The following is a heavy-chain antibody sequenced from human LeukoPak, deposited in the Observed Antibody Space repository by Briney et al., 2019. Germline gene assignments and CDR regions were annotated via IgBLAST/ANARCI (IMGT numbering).Heavy chain of an antibody. V-gene: IGHV1-18*01. D-gene: IGHD3-22*01. Sequence: ASVKVSCKASGYTFTSYGISWVRQAPGQGLEWMGWISAYNGNTNYAQKLQGRVTMTTDTSTSTAYVELRSLRSDDTAVYYCARALHYYDSSGYYYWGQGTLVTVSS. CDR3: ARALHYYDSSGYYY. CDR2: ISAYNGNT. J-gene: IGHJ4*02. CDR1: GYTFTSYG.